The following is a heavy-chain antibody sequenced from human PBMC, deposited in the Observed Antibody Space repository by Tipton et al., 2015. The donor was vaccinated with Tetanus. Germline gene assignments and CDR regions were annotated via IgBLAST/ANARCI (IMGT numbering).Heavy chain of an antibody. J-gene: IGHJ4*02. CDR1: GFTFSSYA. CDR3: AKADSSAWYELDY. CDR2: ISGSGGST. Sequence: SLRLSCAASGFTFSSYAMSWVRQAPGKGLEWVSAISGSGGSTYYADSVKGRFTISRDNAKNSLYLQMNSLRAEDTALYYCAKADSSAWYELDYWGRGTLVTVSS. D-gene: IGHD6-19*01. V-gene: IGHV3-23*01.